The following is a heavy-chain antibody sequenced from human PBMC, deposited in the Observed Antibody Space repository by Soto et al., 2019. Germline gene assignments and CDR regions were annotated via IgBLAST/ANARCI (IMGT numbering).Heavy chain of an antibody. Sequence: ASVKVSCKASGYTFTDYALHWVRQAPGQRLEWMGMINAGGGSTSYAQKFQGRVTMTRDTSTSTVYMELSSLRSEDTAVYYCARISPYSSSKGYYYYGMDVWGQGTTVTVSS. CDR3: ARISPYSSSKGYYYYGMDV. D-gene: IGHD6-6*01. V-gene: IGHV1-46*01. CDR1: GYTFTDYA. CDR2: INAGGGST. J-gene: IGHJ6*02.